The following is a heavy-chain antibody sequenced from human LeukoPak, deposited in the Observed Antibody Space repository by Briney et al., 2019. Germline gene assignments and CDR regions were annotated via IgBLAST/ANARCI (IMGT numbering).Heavy chain of an antibody. CDR2: ISWNSGSI. CDR1: GFTFDDYA. D-gene: IGHD6-13*01. J-gene: IGHJ5*02. CDR3: AKDIAAAGINWFDP. Sequence: PGGSLRLSCAASGFTFDDYAMHWVRQAPGKGLEWVSGISWNSGSIGYADSVKGRFTISRDNAKNSLYLQMNGLRAEDTALYYCAKDIAAAGINWFDPWGQGTLVTVSS. V-gene: IGHV3-9*01.